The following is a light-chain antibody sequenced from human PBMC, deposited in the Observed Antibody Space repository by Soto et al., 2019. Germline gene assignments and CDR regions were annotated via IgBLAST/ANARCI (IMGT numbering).Light chain of an antibody. Sequence: EIVLTQSPATLSLSPGDRATLSCRASQSIGTYLAWYQQKPGQAPSLLIYDASNRATGIPARFSGSGSGTDFTLTISSLEPEDFAVYFCQHRSISPPTWTFGQGTKVEIK. CDR1: QSIGTY. CDR2: DAS. V-gene: IGKV3-11*01. CDR3: QHRSISPPTWT. J-gene: IGKJ1*01.